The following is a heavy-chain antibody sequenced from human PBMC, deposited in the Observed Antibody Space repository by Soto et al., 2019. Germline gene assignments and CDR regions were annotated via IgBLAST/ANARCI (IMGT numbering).Heavy chain of an antibody. V-gene: IGHV1-18*04. CDR3: ARVTRLGGDYDGMAV. D-gene: IGHD2-21*02. CDR2: ISTSNGNT. Sequence: QVQLVQSGAEVKKPGASVKVSCKASGYTFTSYGITWVRQAPGQGLEWMGWISTSNGNTNYAQKFQGRGTMTTDTTTSTAYMEVRSLRSDDTATYYWARVTRLGGDYDGMAVWGQATTVTVSS. J-gene: IGHJ6*02. CDR1: GYTFTSYG.